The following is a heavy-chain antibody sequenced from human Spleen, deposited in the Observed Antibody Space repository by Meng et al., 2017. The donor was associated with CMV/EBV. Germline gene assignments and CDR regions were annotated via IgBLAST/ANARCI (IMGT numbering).Heavy chain of an antibody. V-gene: IGHV3-21*01. CDR2: ISSSSYI. J-gene: IGHJ4*02. Sequence: GESLKISCAASGFTFSSYSMNWVRQAPGKGLEWVSSISSSSYIYYEDSVKGRFTISRDNAKNSLYLQMNSLRAEDTAVYYCARVGLRCSSTSCYRWAYDYWGQGTLVTVSS. D-gene: IGHD2-2*02. CDR1: GFTFSSYS. CDR3: ARVGLRCSSTSCYRWAYDY.